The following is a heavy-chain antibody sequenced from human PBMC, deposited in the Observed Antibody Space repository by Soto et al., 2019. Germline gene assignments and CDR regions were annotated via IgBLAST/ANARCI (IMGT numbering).Heavy chain of an antibody. CDR1: GFTFSSYS. CDR2: ISGSGGST. V-gene: IGHV3-23*01. J-gene: IGHJ6*02. CDR3: AKGSGYYYYYGMDV. Sequence: EVQLLESGGGLVQPGGSLRLSCAAFGFTFSSYSMSWVRQAPGKGLEWVSAISGSGGSTYYADSVKGRFTISRDNSKNTLYLQMNSLRAEDTAVYYCAKGSGYYYYYGMDVWGQGTTVTVSS.